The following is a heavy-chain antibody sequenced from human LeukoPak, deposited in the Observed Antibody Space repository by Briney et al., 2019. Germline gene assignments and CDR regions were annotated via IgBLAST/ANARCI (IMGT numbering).Heavy chain of an antibody. CDR1: GFDFNVQT. CDR2: MKEDGSEI. D-gene: IGHD1-26*01. Sequence: GGSLRLSCAASGFDFNVQTMSWVRQAPGKGLAWVTRMKEDGSEIYYVDSVKGRFTISRDNPKNSLYLQMNSLRAEDTAAYYCVRGGATGGRFENWGQGILVTVSS. J-gene: IGHJ4*02. CDR3: VRGGATGGRFEN. V-gene: IGHV3-7*01.